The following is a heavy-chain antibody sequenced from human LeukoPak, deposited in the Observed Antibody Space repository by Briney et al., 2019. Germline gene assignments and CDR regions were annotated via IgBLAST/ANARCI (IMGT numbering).Heavy chain of an antibody. J-gene: IGHJ1*01. CDR2: IYYSGST. V-gene: IGHV4-39*07. CDR1: GGSISSSSYS. Sequence: SETLSLTCTVSGGSISSSSYSWGWIRQPPGKGLEWIGSIYYSGSTYYNPSLKSRVTISVDTSKNQFSLKLSSVTAADTAVYYCARARIVVVPAAMPLFQHWGQGTLVTVSS. D-gene: IGHD2-2*01. CDR3: ARARIVVVPAAMPLFQH.